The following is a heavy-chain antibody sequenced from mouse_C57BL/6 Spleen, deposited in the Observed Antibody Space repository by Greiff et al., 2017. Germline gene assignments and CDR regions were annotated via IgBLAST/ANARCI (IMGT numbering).Heavy chain of an antibody. CDR3: ASLYYDYDLYAMDY. Sequence: QVQLQQPGAELVKPGASVKMSCKASGYTFTSYWITWVKQRPGQGLEWIGDIYPGSGSTNYNEKFKIKATLTVDTSSSTAYMQLSSLTSEDSAVYYCASLYYDYDLYAMDYWGQGTSVTVSS. CDR2: IYPGSGST. J-gene: IGHJ4*01. CDR1: GYTFTSYW. V-gene: IGHV1-55*01. D-gene: IGHD2-4*01.